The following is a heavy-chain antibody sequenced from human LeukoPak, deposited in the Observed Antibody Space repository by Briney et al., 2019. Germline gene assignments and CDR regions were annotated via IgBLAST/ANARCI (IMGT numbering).Heavy chain of an antibody. CDR2: IYHSGST. V-gene: IGHV4-38-2*02. D-gene: IGHD3-10*01. J-gene: IGHJ5*02. CDR3: AREGYGENFRFSNWFDP. CDR1: GYSISSGYY. Sequence: SETLSLTCTVSGYSISSGYYWGWIRQPPGKGLEWIGSIYHSGSTYYNPSLKSRVTISVDTSKNQFSLKLSSVTAADTAVYYCAREGYGENFRFSNWFDPWGQGTLVTVSS.